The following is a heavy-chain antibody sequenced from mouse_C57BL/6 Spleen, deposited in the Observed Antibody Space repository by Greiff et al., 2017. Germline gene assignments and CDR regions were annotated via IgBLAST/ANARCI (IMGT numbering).Heavy chain of an antibody. D-gene: IGHD1-1*01. CDR3: ARTITTVVAFDC. J-gene: IGHJ2*01. CDR1: GFTFSDYG. CDR2: ISSGSSTI. V-gene: IGHV5-17*01. Sequence: EVNVVESGGGLVKPGGSLKLSCAASGFTFSDYGMHWVRQAPEKGLEWVAYISSGSSTIYYADTVKGRFTISRDNAKNTLFLQMTSLRSEDTAMYYCARTITTVVAFDCWGQGTTLTVSS.